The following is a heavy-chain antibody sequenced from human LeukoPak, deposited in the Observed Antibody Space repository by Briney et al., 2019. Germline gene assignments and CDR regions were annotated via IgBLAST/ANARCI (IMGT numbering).Heavy chain of an antibody. CDR3: ARDLDYTFPY. V-gene: IGHV4-59*13. Sequence: SETLSLTCTVSGGSISGSYWSWIRQPPGKGLEWVGYVHYSGSTNYNPSFKSRVTMSVDTSKNQLSLKLSSVTAADTAVYCCARDLDYTFPYWGQGTLVTVSS. D-gene: IGHD4-11*01. CDR2: VHYSGST. J-gene: IGHJ4*02. CDR1: GGSISGSY.